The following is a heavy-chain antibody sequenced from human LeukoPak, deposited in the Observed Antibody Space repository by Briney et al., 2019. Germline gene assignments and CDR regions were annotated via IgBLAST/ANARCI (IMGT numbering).Heavy chain of an antibody. Sequence: PSETLSLTCSVSGLSISGGYYWGWIRQSPGKGLEWIGRIYTSGSTNYNPSLKSRVTMSVDTSKNQFSLKLSSVTAADTAVYYCARCSAYGSGSYEDYWGQGTLVTVSS. CDR1: GLSISGGYY. D-gene: IGHD3-10*01. J-gene: IGHJ4*02. V-gene: IGHV4-4*07. CDR2: IYTSGST. CDR3: ARCSAYGSGSYEDY.